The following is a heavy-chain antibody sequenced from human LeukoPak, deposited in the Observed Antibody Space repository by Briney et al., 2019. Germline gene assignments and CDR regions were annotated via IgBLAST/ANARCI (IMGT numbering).Heavy chain of an antibody. V-gene: IGHV1-2*02. Sequence: ASVKVSFKASGYTFTDYYMHWVRQAPGQGLEWMGWINPNSGGTNYAQKFQGRVTMTRDTSISTAYMELSRLRSDDTAVYYCARASYYYDSSGYPGYYFDYWGQGTLVTVSS. CDR1: GYTFTDYY. CDR2: INPNSGGT. J-gene: IGHJ4*02. CDR3: ARASYYYDSSGYPGYYFDY. D-gene: IGHD3-22*01.